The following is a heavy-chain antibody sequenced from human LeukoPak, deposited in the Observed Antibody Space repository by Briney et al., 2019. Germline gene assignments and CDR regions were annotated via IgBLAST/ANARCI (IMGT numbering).Heavy chain of an antibody. CDR3: VKDSGRVGASLGFYY. V-gene: IGHV3-9*01. D-gene: IGHD1-26*01. CDR2: ICWKSGSM. Sequence: GGSLRLSCAASGFTFDDYAMHWVRQPPGKGLEWVSGICWKSGSMGYEDSVKGRFTISRDNAKNSLYLQMNSLRADDTALYYCVKDSGRVGASLGFYYWGQGTLVTVSS. J-gene: IGHJ4*02. CDR1: GFTFDDYA.